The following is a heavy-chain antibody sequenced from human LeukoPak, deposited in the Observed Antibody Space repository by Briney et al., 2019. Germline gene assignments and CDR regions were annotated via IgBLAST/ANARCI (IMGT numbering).Heavy chain of an antibody. Sequence: SETLSLTCTVSGGSISSSSYYWGWIRQPPGKGLEWIGSIYYSGSTYYNPSLKSRVTLSVDTSKNQFSLKLSSVTAADTAVYYCARSPAAGTKGWFDPWGQGTLVTVSS. CDR3: ARSPAAGTKGWFDP. J-gene: IGHJ5*02. V-gene: IGHV4-39*07. CDR2: IYYSGST. D-gene: IGHD6-13*01. CDR1: GGSISSSSYY.